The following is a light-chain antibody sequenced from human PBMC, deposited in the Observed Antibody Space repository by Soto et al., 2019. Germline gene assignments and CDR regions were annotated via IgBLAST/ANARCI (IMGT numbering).Light chain of an antibody. CDR2: EVN. Sequence: QSALTQPASVSGSPGQSITISCTGTSGVVGGYNYVSWYQLDPGKAPKLIIYEVNNRPSGVSNRFSGSKSGNTASLTISGLQAEDEADYYCTSYTSSGPWVFGGGTKLTVL. CDR3: TSYTSSGPWV. V-gene: IGLV2-14*01. J-gene: IGLJ3*02. CDR1: SGVVGGYNY.